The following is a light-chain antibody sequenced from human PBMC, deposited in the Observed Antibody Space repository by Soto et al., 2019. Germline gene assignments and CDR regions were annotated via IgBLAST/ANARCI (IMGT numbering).Light chain of an antibody. CDR2: GNR. J-gene: IGLJ2*01. V-gene: IGLV1-40*01. CDR3: QSYDSRLSGVV. CDR1: SSNIGGGYD. Sequence: QSVLTQPPSVSGAPGQRVTISCTGSSSNIGGGYDVHWYQQYPGTAPKLLMYGNRIRPSGVPDRFSGSKSGTSGSLAITGLQAEDEADYYCQSYDSRLSGVVFGGGTKLTVL.